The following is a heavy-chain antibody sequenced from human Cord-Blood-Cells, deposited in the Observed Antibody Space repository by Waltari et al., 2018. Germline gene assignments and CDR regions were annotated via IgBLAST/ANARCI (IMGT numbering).Heavy chain of an antibody. V-gene: IGHV1-2*04. CDR1: GYTFTGYY. CDR2: INPNRGGT. J-gene: IGHJ3*02. Sequence: QVQLVQSGAEVKKPGASVKVSCKASGYTFTGYYMHWVRQAPGQGLGWMGWINPNRGGTNYAQKFQGWVTMTRDTSISTAYMELSRLRSDDTAVYYCARDKLGMGMDIWGQGTMVTVSS. D-gene: IGHD7-27*01. CDR3: ARDKLGMGMDI.